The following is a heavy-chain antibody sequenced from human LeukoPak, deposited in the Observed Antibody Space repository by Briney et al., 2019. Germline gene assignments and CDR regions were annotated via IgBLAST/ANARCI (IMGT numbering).Heavy chain of an antibody. V-gene: IGHV3-30*04. CDR3: GSTIFGVVIDLDSGYY. CDR1: GFTFSNYA. D-gene: IGHD3-3*01. J-gene: IGHJ4*02. CDR2: ISYDGSKQ. Sequence: GRSLRLSCASSGFTFSNYAMHWVRQAPGRSLEWVAVISYDGSKQDYVDPVKGRFTISRDNSKNTLYLQMNSLRAEDTAVYYCGSTIFGVVIDLDSGYYWGQGTLVTVSS.